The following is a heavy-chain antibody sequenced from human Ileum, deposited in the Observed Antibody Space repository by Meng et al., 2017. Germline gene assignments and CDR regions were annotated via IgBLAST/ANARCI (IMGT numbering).Heavy chain of an antibody. D-gene: IGHD2-15*01. Sequence: QVKREESGPGRVEPSGTLSLTCTVSGGSISSSFYWSWVRQSPGKGLEWIGQIYLAGSPNYNPSLESRVTISVDKSKNQFSLRLTSVTAADTAIFYCVRHGGKYFDSWGQGTLVTVSS. J-gene: IGHJ4*02. CDR3: VRHGGKYFDS. V-gene: IGHV4-4*02. CDR1: GGSISSSFY. CDR2: IYLAGSP.